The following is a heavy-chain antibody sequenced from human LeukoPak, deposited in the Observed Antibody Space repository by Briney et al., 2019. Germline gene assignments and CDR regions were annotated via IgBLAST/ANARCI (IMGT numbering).Heavy chain of an antibody. J-gene: IGHJ4*02. V-gene: IGHV3-43*02. CDR3: AKESGKFDY. CDR2: ISADGGST. Sequence: GGSLRLSCVASGLNFDDSAMHWVRQAPGKGLEWVSLISADGGSTFSADFVKGRFSISRDNSKNSLYLQMNSLRSEDTAMYYCAKESGKFDYWGQGTLVAVSS. CDR1: GLNFDDSA.